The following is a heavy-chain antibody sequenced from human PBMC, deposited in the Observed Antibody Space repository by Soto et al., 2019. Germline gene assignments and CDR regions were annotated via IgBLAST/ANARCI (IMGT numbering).Heavy chain of an antibody. D-gene: IGHD3-10*01. CDR2: INHSGST. J-gene: IGHJ6*02. CDR1: GGSFSGYY. V-gene: IGHV4-34*01. Sequence: PSETLSLTCAVSGGSFSGYYWSWIRQSPGKGLEWIGEINHSGSTNYNPSLKSRVTISVDTSKNQFSLKLSSVTAADTAVYYCALWFGEVWGQGTTVTVSS. CDR3: ALWFGEV.